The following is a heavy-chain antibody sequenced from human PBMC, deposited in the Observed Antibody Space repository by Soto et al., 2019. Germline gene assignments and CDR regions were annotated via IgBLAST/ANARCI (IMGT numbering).Heavy chain of an antibody. CDR1: GFTFSSYA. D-gene: IGHD1-1*01. J-gene: IGHJ3*02. CDR2: ISGSGGST. V-gene: IGHV3-23*01. Sequence: GGSLRLSCAASGFTFSSYAMSWVRKAQGKGLEWVSAISGSGGSTYYADSVKGRFTIARDNSKNTLYLQMNSLRAEDTAVYYCAKDLRYESTGDAFDIWGQGTMVTVSS. CDR3: AKDLRYESTGDAFDI.